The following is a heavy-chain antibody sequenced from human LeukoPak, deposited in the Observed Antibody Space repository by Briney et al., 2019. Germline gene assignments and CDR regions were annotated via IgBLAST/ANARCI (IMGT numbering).Heavy chain of an antibody. D-gene: IGHD5-18*01. CDR2: ISGDSGST. CDR1: GFTFDDYA. Sequence: PGGSLRLSCAASGFTFDDYAMHWVRQAPGKGLEWVSLISGDSGSTYYADSVKGRFTISRDNSKNSLYLQMNSLRTEDTALYYCAKDLYRVDTAIKAFDIWGQGTMVTVSS. V-gene: IGHV3-43*02. CDR3: AKDLYRVDTAIKAFDI. J-gene: IGHJ3*02.